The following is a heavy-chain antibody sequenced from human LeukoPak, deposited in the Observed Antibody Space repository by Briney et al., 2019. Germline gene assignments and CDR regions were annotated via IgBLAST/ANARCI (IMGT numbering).Heavy chain of an antibody. CDR3: AKDLGVTAIPKHFQH. Sequence: PGGSLRLSCAASGFTFSDYYMSWLRQAPGKGLEWVSYISSSGSTIYYADSVKGRFTISRDNAKNSLYLQMNSLRAEDTAVYYCAKDLGVTAIPKHFQHWGQGTLVTVSS. V-gene: IGHV3-11*01. D-gene: IGHD2-21*02. CDR1: GFTFSDYY. CDR2: ISSSGSTI. J-gene: IGHJ1*01.